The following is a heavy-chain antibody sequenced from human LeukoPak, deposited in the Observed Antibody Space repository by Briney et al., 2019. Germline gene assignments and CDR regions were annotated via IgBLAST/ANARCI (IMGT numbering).Heavy chain of an antibody. V-gene: IGHV3-30*04. Sequence: GGSLRLSCAASGFTFSSYAMHWVRQAPGKGLEWVAVISYDGSKKYYADSVKGRFTISRDNSKNTLYLQMNSLRAEDTAVYYCARDRGSYPDYWGQGTLVTVSS. J-gene: IGHJ4*02. CDR2: ISYDGSKK. CDR1: GFTFSSYA. D-gene: IGHD1-26*01. CDR3: ARDRGSYPDY.